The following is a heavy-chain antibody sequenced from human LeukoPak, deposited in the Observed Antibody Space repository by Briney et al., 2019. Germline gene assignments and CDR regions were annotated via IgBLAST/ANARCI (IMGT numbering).Heavy chain of an antibody. V-gene: IGHV1-18*01. Sequence: ASVKVSCKAAGYTFTSYGISWVRQAPGQGLEWMGWISAYNGNTNYAQKLQGRVTMTTDTSTSTAYMELRSLRSDDTAVYYCARAVYGETQVYYIVYWGQGTLVTVSS. CDR2: ISAYNGNT. CDR3: ARAVYGETQVYYIVY. D-gene: IGHD4-17*01. CDR1: GYTFTSYG. J-gene: IGHJ4*02.